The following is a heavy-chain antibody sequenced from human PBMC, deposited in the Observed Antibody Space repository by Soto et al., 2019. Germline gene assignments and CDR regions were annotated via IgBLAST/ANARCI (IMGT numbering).Heavy chain of an antibody. CDR2: ISGSRGST. CDR3: AKAGGYGNYYGMYL. CDR1: GFTFSSYA. Sequence: GGSLRLSCAASGFTFSSYAMSWVRQAPGKGLEWVSAISGSRGSTYYADSVKGRFTISRDNSKNTLYLQMNSLRAEDTAVYYCAKAGGYGNYYGMYLWGQGTKVTVSS. V-gene: IGHV3-23*01. D-gene: IGHD5-12*01. J-gene: IGHJ6*02.